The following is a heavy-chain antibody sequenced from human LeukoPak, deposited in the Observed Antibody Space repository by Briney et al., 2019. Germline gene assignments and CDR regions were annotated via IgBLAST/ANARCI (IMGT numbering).Heavy chain of an antibody. V-gene: IGHV3-9*01. CDR2: ISWNSGSI. CDR3: AKGPHYYSSGSLYNFDY. J-gene: IGHJ4*02. Sequence: GRSLRLSCAASGFTFDDYAMHWVRQAPGKGLEWVSGISWNSGSIGYADSVKGRFTISRDNAKNSLFLQMNSLRTEDTALYYCAKGPHYYSSGSLYNFDYWGQGTLVTVS. CDR1: GFTFDDYA. D-gene: IGHD3-10*01.